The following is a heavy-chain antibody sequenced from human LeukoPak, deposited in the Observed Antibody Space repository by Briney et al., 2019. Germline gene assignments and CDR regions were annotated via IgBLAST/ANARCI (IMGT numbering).Heavy chain of an antibody. J-gene: IGHJ4*02. V-gene: IGHV3-15*01. CDR3: TTDYYDYVWGSYRPDY. CDR2: IKSKTDGETT. Sequence: GGSLRLSCAASGLTFGNAWMSWVRQAPGQGLEWVARIKSKTDGETTDYAAPVKGRFTISRGDSKNTLYLQMNSLKTEDTAVYYCTTDYYDYVWGSYRPDYWGQGTLVTVSS. CDR1: GLTFGNAW. D-gene: IGHD3-16*02.